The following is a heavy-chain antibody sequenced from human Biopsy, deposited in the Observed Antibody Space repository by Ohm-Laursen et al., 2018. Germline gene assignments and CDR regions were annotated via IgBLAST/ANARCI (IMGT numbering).Heavy chain of an antibody. J-gene: IGHJ1*01. CDR2: NIPILGTG. CDR1: GGTFSNYG. D-gene: IGHD3-9*01. CDR3: ATKLTGYFHH. V-gene: IGHV1-69*06. Sequence: SVKVSCKAPGGTFSNYGVNWVRQAPGQGLEWLGGNIPILGTGNYAQKFQDRVTVAADTSTSTATMEPRSLRSDDPAVYYCATKLTGYFHHWGQGTLVIVSS.